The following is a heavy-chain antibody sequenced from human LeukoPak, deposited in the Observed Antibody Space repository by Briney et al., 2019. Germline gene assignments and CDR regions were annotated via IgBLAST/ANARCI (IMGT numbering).Heavy chain of an antibody. V-gene: IGHV4-39*01. D-gene: IGHD1-26*01. CDR1: GGSISSSSYY. CDR2: IYYSGST. CDR3: ARHFQGELHTFDY. J-gene: IGHJ4*02. Sequence: MSSETLSLTCTVSGGSISSSSYYWGWIRQPPGKGLEWIGSIYYSGSTYYNPSLKSRVTISVDTSKNQFSLKLSSVTAADTAVYYCARHFQGELHTFDYWGQGTLVTVSS.